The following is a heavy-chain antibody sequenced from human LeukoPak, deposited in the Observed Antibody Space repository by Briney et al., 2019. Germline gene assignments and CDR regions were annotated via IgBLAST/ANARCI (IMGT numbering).Heavy chain of an antibody. CDR2: VYYTGST. D-gene: IGHD3-22*01. V-gene: IGHV4-39*07. CDR3: ATLGNRASGYYLPSDY. Sequence: SETLSLTCTVSGGSISSSSYYWGWIRQPPGKGLEWIGSVYYTGSTYYNPSLQSRVTISVDTSKNQFSLKLSSVTAADTAVFYCATLGNRASGYYLPSDYWGQGTLVPVSS. J-gene: IGHJ4*02. CDR1: GGSISSSSYY.